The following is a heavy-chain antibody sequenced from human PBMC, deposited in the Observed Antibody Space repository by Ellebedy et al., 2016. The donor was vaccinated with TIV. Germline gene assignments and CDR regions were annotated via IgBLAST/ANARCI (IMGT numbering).Heavy chain of an antibody. J-gene: IGHJ5*02. Sequence: GESLKISCAASGFTFSDYYMIWLRQAPGKGLEWVSYISSSGSSIYYADSVKGRFTISRDNAKNSLYLQMNSLRAEDTAVYYCARDTRFIDHQHNWFDPWGQGTLVTVSS. V-gene: IGHV3-11*01. CDR1: GFTFSDYY. CDR2: ISSSGSSI. D-gene: IGHD2-2*01. CDR3: ARDTRFIDHQHNWFDP.